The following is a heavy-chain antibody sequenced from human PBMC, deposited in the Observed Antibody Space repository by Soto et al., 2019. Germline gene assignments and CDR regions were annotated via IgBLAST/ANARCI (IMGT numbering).Heavy chain of an antibody. CDR2: ISGSGGST. CDR1: GFPFSSYA. D-gene: IGHD3-9*01. J-gene: IGHJ6*02. V-gene: IGHV3-23*01. Sequence: PGGSLRLSCAASGFPFSSYAMSWVRQAPGKGLEWVSAISGSGGSTYYADSVKGRFTIPRDNPKNTLYLQMNSLRAEDTAVYYCAKVFPPLSSRYFDWAPYYYYCMDAWGQGTTVNVSS. CDR3: AKVFPPLSSRYFDWAPYYYYCMDA.